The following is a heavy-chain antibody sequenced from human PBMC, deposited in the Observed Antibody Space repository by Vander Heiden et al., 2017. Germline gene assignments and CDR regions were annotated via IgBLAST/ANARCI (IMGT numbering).Heavy chain of an antibody. J-gene: IGHJ4*02. V-gene: IGHV4-39*01. CDR2: IYYSGSS. CDR1: GGSTSSSSDY. CDR3: AGLCWELWEEAYFGY. D-gene: IGHD1-26*01. Sequence: QLQLQESGPGLVSPSETLALTSTVPGGSTSSSSDYWGWLRQPPGNGLEWIGSIYYSGSSNYNPSLKGRVNISVDTSKTQLSLRLSSVTAADTAVYYCAGLCWELWEEAYFGYRGQGTLVTVSS.